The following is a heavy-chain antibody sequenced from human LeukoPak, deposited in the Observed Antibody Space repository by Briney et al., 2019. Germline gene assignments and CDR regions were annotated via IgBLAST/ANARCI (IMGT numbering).Heavy chain of an antibody. CDR3: AKDSGDILTGYPFDY. Sequence: GRSLRLSCAASGFTFDDYAMHWVRQAPGKGLEWVSGISWNSGSIGYADSVKGRFTISRDNAKNSLYLQMNSLRAEDTALCYCAKDSGDILTGYPFDYWGQGTLVTVSS. CDR2: ISWNSGSI. J-gene: IGHJ4*02. V-gene: IGHV3-9*01. D-gene: IGHD3-9*01. CDR1: GFTFDDYA.